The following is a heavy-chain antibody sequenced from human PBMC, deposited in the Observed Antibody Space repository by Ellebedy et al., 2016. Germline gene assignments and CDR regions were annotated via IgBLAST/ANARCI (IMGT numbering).Heavy chain of an antibody. CDR2: INPNTGVT. CDR3: ARAGPDNPYCSSTSCDDAFDI. CDR1: GFTFTDYY. J-gene: IGHJ3*02. Sequence: ASVKVSCXASGFTFTDYYMHWVRQAPGQGLEWMGWINPNTGVTNYAQKFQGRVTMTGDTSISTAFMELSRLRSDDTAVYYCARAGPDNPYCSSTSCDDAFDIWGQGTMVTVSS. D-gene: IGHD2-2*01. V-gene: IGHV1-2*02.